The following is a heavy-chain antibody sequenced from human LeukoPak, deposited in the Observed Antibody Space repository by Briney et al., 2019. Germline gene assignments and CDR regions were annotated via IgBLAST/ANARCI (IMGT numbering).Heavy chain of an antibody. CDR1: GCTFTSYG. D-gene: IGHD6-13*01. J-gene: IGHJ4*02. V-gene: IGHV1-18*01. Sequence: ASVKVSCKASGCTFTSYGISWVRQAPGQGLEWIGWISAYNGNTNYAQKLQGRVTMTTDTSTSTAYMELRSLRYDDTAVYYCARVDGIAAASIFDYWGQGTLVTVSS. CDR2: ISAYNGNT. CDR3: ARVDGIAAASIFDY.